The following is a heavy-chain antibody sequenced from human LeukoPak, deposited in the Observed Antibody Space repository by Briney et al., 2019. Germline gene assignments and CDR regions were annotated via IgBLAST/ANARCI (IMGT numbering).Heavy chain of an antibody. D-gene: IGHD6-6*01. Sequence: GGSLRLSCAASGFTFSNYDMNWVRQAPGKGLEWVSYISSSANTIYYADSVKGRFTISRDNAKNSLNLQMNSLRAEDTAVYYCARVNRWQVVRGGYNYYAMDVWGQGTPVTVSS. J-gene: IGHJ6*02. CDR2: ISSSANTI. CDR1: GFTFSNYD. V-gene: IGHV3-48*03. CDR3: ARVNRWQVVRGGYNYYAMDV.